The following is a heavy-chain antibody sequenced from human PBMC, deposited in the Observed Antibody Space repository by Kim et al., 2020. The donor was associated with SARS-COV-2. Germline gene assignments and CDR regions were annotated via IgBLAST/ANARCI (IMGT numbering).Heavy chain of an antibody. J-gene: IGHJ4*02. CDR2: IKQDGSEK. CDR1: GFTFSSNW. CDR3: ARAGIAATYPY. V-gene: IGHV3-7*01. D-gene: IGHD6-13*01. Sequence: GGSLRLSCAASGFTFSSNWMSWFRQAPGKGLEWVANIKQDGSEKYYVDSVKGRFTISRDNARNSLYLQMDSLRVEDTAVYYCARAGIAATYPYWGQGTLVTASS.